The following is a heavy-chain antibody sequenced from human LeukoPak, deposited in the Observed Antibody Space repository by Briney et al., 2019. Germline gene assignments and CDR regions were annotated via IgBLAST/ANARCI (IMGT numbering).Heavy chain of an antibody. CDR2: IYYSGST. J-gene: IGHJ2*01. D-gene: IGHD3-22*01. CDR1: GGSISSYY. V-gene: IGHV4-59*08. CDR3: ASSEYYYDSSGYSWYFDL. Sequence: SETLSLTCTVSGGSISSYYWSWIWQPPGKGLEWIGYIYYSGSTNYNPSLKSRVTISVDTSKNQFSLKLSSVTAADTAVYYCASSEYYYDSSGYSWYFDLWGRGTLVTVSS.